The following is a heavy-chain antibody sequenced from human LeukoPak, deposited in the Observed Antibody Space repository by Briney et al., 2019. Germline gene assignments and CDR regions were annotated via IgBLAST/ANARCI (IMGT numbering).Heavy chain of an antibody. J-gene: IGHJ4*02. Sequence: GGSLRLSRTASGFTFSSYAMSWVRQAPGKGLEWVSAISGSGGSTYYADSVKGRFTISRDNSKNTLYLQMNSLRAEDTAVYYCAKEMIVVVPAAIYPFDYWGQGTLVTVSS. CDR1: GFTFSSYA. D-gene: IGHD2-2*02. CDR3: AKEMIVVVPAAIYPFDY. CDR2: ISGSGGST. V-gene: IGHV3-23*01.